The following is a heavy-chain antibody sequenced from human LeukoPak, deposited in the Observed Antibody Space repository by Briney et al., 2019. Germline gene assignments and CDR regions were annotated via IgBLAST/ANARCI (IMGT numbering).Heavy chain of an antibody. V-gene: IGHV1-8*01. Sequence: ASVKVSCKASGYTFTSYDINWVRQATGQGLEWMGWMNPNSGNTGYAQKFQGRVTMTRNTSISTAYMEPSSLRSEDTAVYYCATSTPEYSSRPYYYYYYYMDVWGKGTTVTVSS. D-gene: IGHD6-13*01. J-gene: IGHJ6*03. CDR3: ATSTPEYSSRPYYYYYYYMDV. CDR2: MNPNSGNT. CDR1: GYTFTSYD.